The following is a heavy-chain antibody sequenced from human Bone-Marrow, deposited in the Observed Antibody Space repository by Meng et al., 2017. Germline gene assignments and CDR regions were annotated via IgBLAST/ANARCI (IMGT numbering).Heavy chain of an antibody. Sequence: GESLKISCAASGFTFSSYDMHWVRQATGKGLEWVSAIGTAGDTYYPGSVKGRFTISRENAKNSLYLQMNSLRAEDTAVYYCAREGWAWLEYYYYYYGMDVWGQGTTVTVSS. D-gene: IGHD6-19*01. CDR2: IGTAGDT. V-gene: IGHV3-13*01. J-gene: IGHJ6*02. CDR1: GFTFSSYD. CDR3: AREGWAWLEYYYYYYGMDV.